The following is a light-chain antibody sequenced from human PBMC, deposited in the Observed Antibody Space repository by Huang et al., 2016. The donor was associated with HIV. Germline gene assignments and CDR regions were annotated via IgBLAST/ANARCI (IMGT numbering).Light chain of an antibody. J-gene: IGKJ5*01. CDR1: QSISTY. CDR2: SAS. CDR3: QQSYSALSS. V-gene: IGKV1-39*01. Sequence: IKMTQSPTSLSASVGDRVSIACRASQSISTYLNWYQQKPGKAPKLLISSASALHSGGPSRVSGSGSGTDFTLTIRGLQLDDFATYYCQQSYSALSSFGPGTRL.